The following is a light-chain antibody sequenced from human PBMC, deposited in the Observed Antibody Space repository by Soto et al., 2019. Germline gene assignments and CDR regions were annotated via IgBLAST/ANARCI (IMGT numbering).Light chain of an antibody. CDR1: QDIVTD. V-gene: IGKV1-17*01. CDR3: VQHYSYPLT. J-gene: IGKJ4*01. Sequence: DIQMTQSPSSLSASVADRVTITCRASQDIVTDLGWYQQKPGKAPERLIYEASVLQSGVPSRFSGSGSGTEFTLTVSSLQPEDFATYYCVQHYSYPLTFGGGTKVEIK. CDR2: EAS.